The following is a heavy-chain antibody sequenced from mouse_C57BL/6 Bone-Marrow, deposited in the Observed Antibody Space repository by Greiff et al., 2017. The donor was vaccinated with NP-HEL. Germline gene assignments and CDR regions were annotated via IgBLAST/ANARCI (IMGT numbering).Heavy chain of an antibody. D-gene: IGHD3-1*01. Sequence: QVQLQQPGAELVKPGATVKMSCKASGYTFTSYWITWVKQRPGQGLEWIGDIYPGSGSTNYNEKFKSKAILTVDTSSSTAYMQLSSLTSEDSAVYDCARMGYPSFDYWGQGTTLTVSS. CDR2: IYPGSGST. V-gene: IGHV1-55*01. J-gene: IGHJ2*01. CDR1: GYTFTSYW. CDR3: ARMGYPSFDY.